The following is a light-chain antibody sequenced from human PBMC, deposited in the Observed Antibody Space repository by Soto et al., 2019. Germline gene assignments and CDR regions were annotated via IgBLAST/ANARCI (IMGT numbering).Light chain of an antibody. J-gene: IGKJ1*01. CDR1: QSISSS. Sequence: DIILSQSLGTVSLTPGERATLSCRASQSISSSLAWYQQKPGLAPTLLISDASNRATGIPERFSGSGSGTDFTLTISRLEPEDFAVYYCQQYFRLGTFCQGT. CDR2: DAS. CDR3: QQYFRLGT. V-gene: IGKV3-20*01.